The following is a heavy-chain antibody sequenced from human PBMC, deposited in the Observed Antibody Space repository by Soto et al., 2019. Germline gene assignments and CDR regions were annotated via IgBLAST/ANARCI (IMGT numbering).Heavy chain of an antibody. CDR1: GGTFSSYA. V-gene: IGHV1-69*12. CDR2: IIPIFGTA. D-gene: IGHD3-22*01. CDR3: ARRHYDSSGYYLDY. Sequence: QVQLVQSGAEVKKPGSSVKVSCKASGGTFSSYAISWVRQAPGQGLEWMGGIIPIFGTANYAQKFQGRVTITADEPTSTAYMELSSLRSEDTAVYYCARRHYDSSGYYLDYWGQGTLVTVSS. J-gene: IGHJ4*02.